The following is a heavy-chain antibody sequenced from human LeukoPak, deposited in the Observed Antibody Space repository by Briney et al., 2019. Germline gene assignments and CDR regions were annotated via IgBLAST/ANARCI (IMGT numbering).Heavy chain of an antibody. CDR2: INHSGST. CDR1: GGSFSGYY. CDR3: ARSGYYDFWSVSY. V-gene: IGHV4-34*01. J-gene: IGHJ4*02. D-gene: IGHD3-3*01. Sequence: PSETLSLTCAVYGGSFSGYYWSWIRQPPGKGLEWIGEINHSGSTNYNPSLKSRVTISVDTSKKQFSLKLSSVTAAGTAVYYCARSGYYDFWSVSYWGQGTLVTVSS.